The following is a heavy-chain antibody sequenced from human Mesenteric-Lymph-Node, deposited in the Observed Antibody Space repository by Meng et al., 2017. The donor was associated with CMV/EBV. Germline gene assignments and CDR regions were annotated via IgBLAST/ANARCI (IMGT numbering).Heavy chain of an antibody. CDR2: ISGSGGST. Sequence: GESLKISCAASGFTFRDYYMSWVRQAPGKGLEWVSVISGSGGSTYYADSVKGRFIISRDNSKNMLYLQMNSLRAEDTAIYYCAKSTANTWSTFDSWGQGTLVTVSS. D-gene: IGHD2-8*02. V-gene: IGHV3-23*01. CDR3: AKSTANTWSTFDS. J-gene: IGHJ4*02. CDR1: GFTFRDYY.